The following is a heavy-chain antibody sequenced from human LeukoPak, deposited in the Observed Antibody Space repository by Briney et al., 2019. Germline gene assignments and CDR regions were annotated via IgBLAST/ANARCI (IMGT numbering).Heavy chain of an antibody. V-gene: IGHV4-39*07. Sequence: PSETLSLTCTVSGGSISSSSYYWGWIRQPPGKGLEWIGSIYYSGSTYYNPSLKSRVTISVDTSKNQFSLKLSSVTAADTAVYYCARFEGHSSGYFDYWGQGTLVTVSS. CDR1: GGSISSSSYY. CDR2: IYYSGST. J-gene: IGHJ4*02. D-gene: IGHD6-19*01. CDR3: ARFEGHSSGYFDY.